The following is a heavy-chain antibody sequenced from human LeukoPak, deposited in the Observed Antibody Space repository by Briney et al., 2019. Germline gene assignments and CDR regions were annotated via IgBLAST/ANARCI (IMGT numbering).Heavy chain of an antibody. Sequence: GRSLRLSCAASGFTFSSYGMHWVRQAPGKGLEWVAVIWYDGSNKYYADSVKGRFTISRDNSKNTLYLQMNSLRAEDTAVYYCAHLATMVLETYFDYWGQGTLVTVSS. J-gene: IGHJ4*02. CDR2: IWYDGSNK. V-gene: IGHV3-33*01. CDR3: AHLATMVLETYFDY. CDR1: GFTFSSYG. D-gene: IGHD3-10*01.